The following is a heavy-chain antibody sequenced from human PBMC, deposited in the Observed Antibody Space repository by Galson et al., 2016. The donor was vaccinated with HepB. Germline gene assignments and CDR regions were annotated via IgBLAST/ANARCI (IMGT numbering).Heavy chain of an antibody. CDR3: ARGPCGGSCYSHSNYYYYYGMDV. CDR2: INHSGST. J-gene: IGHJ6*02. Sequence: SETLSLTCVVYGGSFSDYYWSWIRQPPGKGLEWIGEINHSGSTHYNPSLKSRVTISVDTSKNQFSLKLSSVTAADTAVYYCARGPCGGSCYSHSNYYYYYGMDVWGQGTTVTVSS. CDR1: GGSFSDYY. V-gene: IGHV4-34*01. D-gene: IGHD2-15*01.